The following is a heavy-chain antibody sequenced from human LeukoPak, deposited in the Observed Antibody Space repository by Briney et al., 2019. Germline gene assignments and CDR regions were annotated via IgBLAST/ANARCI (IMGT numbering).Heavy chain of an antibody. J-gene: IGHJ4*02. CDR1: GFTFSDYY. CDR3: ARPRSRYGGPKGHFDY. Sequence: PGGSLRLSCAASGFTFSDYYMSWIRQPPGKGLEWIGSIYYSGSTYYNPSLKSRVTISVDTSKNQFSLKLSSVTAADTAVYYCARPRSRYGGPKGHFDYWGQGTLVTVSS. D-gene: IGHD4-23*01. V-gene: IGHV4-39*01. CDR2: IYYSGST.